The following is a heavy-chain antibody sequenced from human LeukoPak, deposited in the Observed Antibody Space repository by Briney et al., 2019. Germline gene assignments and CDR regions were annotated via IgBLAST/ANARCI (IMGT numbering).Heavy chain of an antibody. D-gene: IGHD3-9*01. CDR2: INHSGST. Sequence: SETLSLTCAVYGGSFSGYYRSWIRQPPGKGLEWIGEINHSGSTNYNPSLKSRVTISVDTSKNQFSLKLSSVTAADTAVYYCASYDILTGFDYWGQGTLVTVSS. J-gene: IGHJ4*02. V-gene: IGHV4-34*01. CDR1: GGSFSGYY. CDR3: ASYDILTGFDY.